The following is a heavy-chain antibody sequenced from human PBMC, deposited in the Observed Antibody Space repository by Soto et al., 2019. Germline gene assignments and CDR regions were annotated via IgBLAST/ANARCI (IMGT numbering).Heavy chain of an antibody. Sequence: ASVKVSCKASGFTFTSSAVQWVRQARGQRLEWIGWIVVGSGNTNYAQKFQERVTITRDMSTSTAYMELSSLRSEDTAVYYCAARNDSSGYYYYYGMDVWGQGTTVTVSS. CDR3: AARNDSSGYYYYYGMDV. J-gene: IGHJ6*02. D-gene: IGHD3-22*01. CDR1: GFTFTSSA. CDR2: IVVGSGNT. V-gene: IGHV1-58*01.